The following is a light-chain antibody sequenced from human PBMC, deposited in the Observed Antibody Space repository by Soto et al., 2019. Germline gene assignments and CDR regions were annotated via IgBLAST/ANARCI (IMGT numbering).Light chain of an antibody. V-gene: IGLV2-14*01. CDR1: SSDVGGSNY. CDR2: DVS. J-gene: IGLJ1*01. Sequence: QSALTQPASVSVSPGQSLTIPCTGTSSDVGGSNYVSWYQQHPGKAPKLMIYDVSNLPSGVSNRFSGSKSGNTASLTISGLQAEDEADYYCSSYTSSSTYVFGTGTKVTVL. CDR3: SSYTSSSTYV.